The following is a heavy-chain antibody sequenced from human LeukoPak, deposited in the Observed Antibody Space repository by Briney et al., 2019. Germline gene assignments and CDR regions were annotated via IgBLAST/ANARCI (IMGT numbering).Heavy chain of an antibody. CDR1: GFTFSSYW. Sequence: GGSLRLSCAASGFTFSSYWMHWVRQAPGKGVVWVSRINSDGSSTSYADSVKGRFTISRDNAKNTLYLQMNSLRAEDTAVYYCASAITYYYGSGSYYNLNYWGQGTLVTVSS. V-gene: IGHV3-74*01. J-gene: IGHJ4*02. D-gene: IGHD3-10*01. CDR3: ASAITYYYGSGSYYNLNY. CDR2: INSDGSST.